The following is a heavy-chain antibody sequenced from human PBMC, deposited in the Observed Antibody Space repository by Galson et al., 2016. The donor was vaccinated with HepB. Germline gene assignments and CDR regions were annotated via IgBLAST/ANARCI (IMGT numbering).Heavy chain of an antibody. Sequence: SLRLSCAASGFTFSTHPMAWVRQAPGKGLEWVSTIGANDFRHYADSVKDRFPISRDNSRNTLYLQMNSLSAEDSAVYYCTREGRTSGHCGDFDSWGQGTLVTVSS. V-gene: IGHV3-23*01. D-gene: IGHD2-21*02. J-gene: IGHJ4*02. CDR2: IGANDFR. CDR3: TREGRTSGHCGDFDS. CDR1: GFTFSTHP.